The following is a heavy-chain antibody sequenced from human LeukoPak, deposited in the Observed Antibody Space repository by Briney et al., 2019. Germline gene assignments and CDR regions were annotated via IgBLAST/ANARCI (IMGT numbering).Heavy chain of an antibody. CDR3: ARANDILDAFDI. D-gene: IGHD3-9*01. CDR2: IYYSGST. CDR1: GASITSGSNY. V-gene: IGHV4-61*10. Sequence: PSETLSLTCAVSGASITSGSNYWSWIRQPAGKGLEWIGYIYYSGSTNYNPSLKSRVTISVDTSKNQFSLKLSSVTAADTAVYYCARANDILDAFDIWGQGTMVTVSS. J-gene: IGHJ3*02.